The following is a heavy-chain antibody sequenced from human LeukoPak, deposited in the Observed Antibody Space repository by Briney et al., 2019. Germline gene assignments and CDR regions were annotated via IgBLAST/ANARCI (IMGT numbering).Heavy chain of an antibody. Sequence: GRSLRLSCAASGFTFSSYGMHWARQAPGKGLEWVAVIWYDGSNKYYADSVKGRFTISRDNSKNTLYLQMDSLRAEDTAVYYCARELGIAVAGFDYWGQGTLVTVSS. J-gene: IGHJ4*02. CDR2: IWYDGSNK. V-gene: IGHV3-33*01. CDR3: ARELGIAVAGFDY. CDR1: GFTFSSYG. D-gene: IGHD6-19*01.